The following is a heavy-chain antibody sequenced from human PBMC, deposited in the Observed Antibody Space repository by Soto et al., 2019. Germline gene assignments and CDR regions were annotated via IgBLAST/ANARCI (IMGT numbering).Heavy chain of an antibody. J-gene: IGHJ4*02. Sequence: GGSLRLSCAASGFTFSTYGMSWVRQAPGKGLEWVSGISGSGGTTYHADSVKGRFTISRDNSKNTLYLQMNSLRAEDTAVYYCAKDAVVYDIRVYTSGWYSDYWGQGTLVTVSS. D-gene: IGHD2-8*02. V-gene: IGHV3-23*01. CDR3: AKDAVVYDIRVYTSGWYSDY. CDR1: GFTFSTYG. CDR2: ISGSGGTT.